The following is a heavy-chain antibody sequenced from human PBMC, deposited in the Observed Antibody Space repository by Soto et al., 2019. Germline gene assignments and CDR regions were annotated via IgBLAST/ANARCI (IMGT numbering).Heavy chain of an antibody. CDR2: IYYSGST. CDR1: GGSISSSSYY. V-gene: IGHV4-39*01. CDR3: ARPEGDYDSYFDY. J-gene: IGHJ4*02. D-gene: IGHD4-17*01. Sequence: SETLSLTCTVSGGSISSSSYYWGWIRQPPGKGLEWIGSIYYSGSTYYNPSLKSRVTISVGTSKKQYSLKLSSVTAADTAVYYCARPEGDYDSYFDYWGKGTLVTVSS.